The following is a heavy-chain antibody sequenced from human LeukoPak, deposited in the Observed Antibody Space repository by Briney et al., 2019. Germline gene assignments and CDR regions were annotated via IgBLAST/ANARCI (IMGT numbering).Heavy chain of an antibody. CDR1: GFTFSSYG. CDR3: AKGPEHDILTGYYVDY. V-gene: IGHV3-30*02. CDR2: IRYDGSNK. J-gene: IGHJ4*02. Sequence: GGSLRLSCAASGFTFSSYGMHWVRQAPGKGLEWVAFIRYDGSNKYYADSVKGRFTISRDNSKNTLYLQMNSLRAEDTAVYYCAKGPEHDILTGYYVDYWGQGTLVTVSS. D-gene: IGHD3-9*01.